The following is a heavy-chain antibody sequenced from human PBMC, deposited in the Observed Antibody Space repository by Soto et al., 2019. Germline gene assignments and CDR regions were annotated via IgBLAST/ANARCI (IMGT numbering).Heavy chain of an antibody. V-gene: IGHV4-4*02. D-gene: IGHD3-10*01. J-gene: IGHJ3*02. Sequence: QVQLQESGPGLVKPSGTLSLTCAVSGGSISSSNWWSWVRQPPGKGLEWIGEIYHSGSTNYYPSLKSRVTKSVDKSKNQFSLKLSSETAADTAVYYWARVFGNDAFDIWGQGTVVTVSS. CDR3: ARVFGNDAFDI. CDR1: GGSISSSNW. CDR2: IYHSGST.